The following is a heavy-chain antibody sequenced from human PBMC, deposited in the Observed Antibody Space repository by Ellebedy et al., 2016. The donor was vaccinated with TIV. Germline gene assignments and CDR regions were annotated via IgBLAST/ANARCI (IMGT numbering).Heavy chain of an antibody. Sequence: PGGSLRLSCAASGFTFNTYSMNWVRQAPGKGLEWVSSISSSSSYIYYADSVKGRFTISRDNSKKILYLQMNSLRDEDTAVYYCARFLVAVDGFDIWGQGTMVTVSS. CDR3: ARFLVAVDGFDI. CDR2: ISSSSSYI. J-gene: IGHJ3*02. D-gene: IGHD5-12*01. V-gene: IGHV3-21*04. CDR1: GFTFNTYS.